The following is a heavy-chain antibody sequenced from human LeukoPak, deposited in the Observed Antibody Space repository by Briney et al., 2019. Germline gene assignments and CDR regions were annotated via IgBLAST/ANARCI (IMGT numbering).Heavy chain of an antibody. CDR2: ISAYNGNT. CDR1: GYTFTGYG. J-gene: IGHJ4*02. CDR3: ARDVISRTYYVDY. D-gene: IGHD3-10*01. Sequence: ASVKVSCTASGYTFTGYGISWVRQAPGQGLEWMGWISAYNGNTNYAQKLRGRFTMTTDTSTSTAYMELRSLRSDDTAVYYCARDVISRTYYVDYWGQGTLVTVSS. V-gene: IGHV1-18*01.